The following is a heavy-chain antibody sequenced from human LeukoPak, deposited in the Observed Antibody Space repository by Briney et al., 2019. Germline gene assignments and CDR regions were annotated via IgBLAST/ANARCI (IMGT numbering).Heavy chain of an antibody. V-gene: IGHV4-31*03. CDR1: GGSISSGGYY. J-gene: IGHJ3*02. CDR3: ARDRQRGDIRI. Sequence: SETLSLTCTVSGGSISSGGYYWSWIRQHPGKGLEWIGYIYYSGSTYYNPSLKSRVTISVDTSKSQFPLKLSSVTAADTAVYYCARDRQRGDIRIWGQGTMVTVSS. D-gene: IGHD2-15*01. CDR2: IYYSGST.